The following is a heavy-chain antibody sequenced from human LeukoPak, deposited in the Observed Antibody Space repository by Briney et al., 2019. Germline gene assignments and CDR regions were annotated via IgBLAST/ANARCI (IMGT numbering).Heavy chain of an antibody. Sequence: GASVKVSCKASGGTFGSHAISWVRQAPGQGLEWMGGIIPIFGTANYAQKFQGRVTITADESTSTAYMELSSLRSEDTAVYYCVTFNYYGSGSLYPFDYWGQGTLVTVSS. V-gene: IGHV1-69*13. J-gene: IGHJ4*02. D-gene: IGHD3-10*01. CDR2: IIPIFGTA. CDR3: VTFNYYGSGSLYPFDY. CDR1: GGTFGSHA.